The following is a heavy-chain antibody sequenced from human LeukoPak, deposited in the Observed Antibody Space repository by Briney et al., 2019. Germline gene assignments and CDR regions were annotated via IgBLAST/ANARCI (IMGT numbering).Heavy chain of an antibody. CDR3: AGAPDDDYFDY. CDR2: IYYSGST. CDR1: GGSISSYY. Sequence: SETLSLTCTVPGGSISSYYWSWIRQPPGKGLEWIGYIYYSGSTNYNPSLKSRVTISVDTSKNQFSLKLSSVTAADTAVYYCAGAPDDDYFDYWGQGTLVTVSA. V-gene: IGHV4-59*08. J-gene: IGHJ4*02. D-gene: IGHD3-16*01.